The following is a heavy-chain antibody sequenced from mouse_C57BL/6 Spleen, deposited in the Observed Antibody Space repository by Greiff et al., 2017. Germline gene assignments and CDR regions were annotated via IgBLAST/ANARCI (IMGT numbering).Heavy chain of an antibody. CDR1: GFTFTDYY. D-gene: IGHD2-1*01. Sequence: EVQLVESGGGLVQPGGSLSLSCAASGFTFTDYYMSWVRQPPGKALEWLGFIRNKANGYTTEYSASVKGRFTISRDKSQSILYLQMNALRAEDSATYYCARLGYGNYVAYWGQGTLVTVSA. J-gene: IGHJ3*01. CDR2: IRNKANGYTT. V-gene: IGHV7-3*01. CDR3: ARLGYGNYVAY.